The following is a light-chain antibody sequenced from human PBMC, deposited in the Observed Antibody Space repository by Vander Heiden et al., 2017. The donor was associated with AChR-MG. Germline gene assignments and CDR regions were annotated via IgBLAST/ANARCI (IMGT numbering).Light chain of an antibody. Sequence: QSALTQPPSASGSPGQSLPIPCTGTSSDVGGYNYVSWYQQHPGKAPKLRIYDVSKRPSGVSDRFSGSKSGNTDSLTISGLQAEDEADYYCSSYTSSNNLVFGGGTKLTVL. J-gene: IGLJ2*01. CDR1: SSDVGGYNY. CDR2: DVS. CDR3: SSYTSSNNLV. V-gene: IGLV2-14*03.